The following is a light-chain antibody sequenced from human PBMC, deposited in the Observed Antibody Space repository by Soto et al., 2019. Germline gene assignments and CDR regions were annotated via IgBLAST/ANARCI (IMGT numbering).Light chain of an antibody. V-gene: IGLV1-36*01. Sequence: QSVLTQPPSVSEAPRQRVTISCSGSSSNIGNNAVNWFQQLPGKAAKLLIYYDDLVPSGVSDRFSGSKSGTSASLAIRGLQSEDEADYYCATWDDSLNGPVFGGGTKLTVL. CDR1: SSNIGNNA. CDR3: ATWDDSLNGPV. J-gene: IGLJ2*01. CDR2: YDD.